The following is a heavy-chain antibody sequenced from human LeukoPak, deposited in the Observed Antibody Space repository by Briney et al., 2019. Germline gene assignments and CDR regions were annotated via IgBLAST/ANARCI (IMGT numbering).Heavy chain of an antibody. D-gene: IGHD5-18*01. Sequence: GGSLRLSCAASGFTFSSYSMNWVRQAPGKGQDWVSYISSISGTINYADSVKGRFTISGDNARNSLFLQMNSLRAEDTAVYYCARDHNYAFDYWGQGTLVTVSS. J-gene: IGHJ4*02. CDR3: ARDHNYAFDY. CDR2: ISSISGTI. CDR1: GFTFSSYS. V-gene: IGHV3-48*01.